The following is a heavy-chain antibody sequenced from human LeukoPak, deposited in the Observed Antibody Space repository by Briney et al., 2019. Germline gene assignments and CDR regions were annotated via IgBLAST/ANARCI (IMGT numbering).Heavy chain of an antibody. D-gene: IGHD5-18*01. J-gene: IGHJ4*02. CDR3: AGRGYSYGTFDY. Sequence: SEALSLTCAVYGGSFGGYYWSWIRQPPGKGLEWIGEINHSGSTNYNPSLKSRVTISVDTSKNQFSLKLSSATAADTAVYYCAGRGYSYGTFDYWGQGTLVTVSS. V-gene: IGHV4-34*01. CDR2: INHSGST. CDR1: GGSFGGYY.